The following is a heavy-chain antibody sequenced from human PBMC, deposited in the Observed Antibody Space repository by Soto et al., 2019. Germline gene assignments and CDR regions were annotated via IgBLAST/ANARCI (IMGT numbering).Heavy chain of an antibody. CDR3: ARDAAFAFVVGATTIADF. D-gene: IGHD1-26*01. V-gene: IGHV1-46*01. Sequence: QVQLVQSGSEVKKAGASVRVSCTASGYTFTMHKMHWVRQAPGQALEWMGLTDPSGGHTTYAQKFQGRVYMTGDTSTDTGYLELSSLRSEDTAVYYCARDAAFAFVVGATTIADFWGQGTLVTVSS. CDR2: TDPSGGHT. CDR1: GYTFTMHK. J-gene: IGHJ4*02.